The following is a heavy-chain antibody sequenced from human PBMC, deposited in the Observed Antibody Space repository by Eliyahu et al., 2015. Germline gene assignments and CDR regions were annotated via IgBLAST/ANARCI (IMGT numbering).Heavy chain of an antibody. CDR1: GXPLSSSGEG. Sequence: QITLXESGPTLMIPTQTLTLTCTFSGXPLSSSGEGVGWIRQPPGKALEWLALIYWDDDERYSPSLKNRLTITKDTSKNQVVLTXTNMDPVDTATYYCAHXVTHDYKNLYGMDVWGQGTTITVSS. D-gene: IGHD4/OR15-4a*01. J-gene: IGHJ6*02. CDR2: IYWDDDE. CDR3: AHXVTHDYKNLYGMDV. V-gene: IGHV2-5*02.